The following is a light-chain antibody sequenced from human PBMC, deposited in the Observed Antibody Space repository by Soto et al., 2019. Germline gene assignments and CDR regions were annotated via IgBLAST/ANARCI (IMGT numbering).Light chain of an antibody. V-gene: IGKV1-9*01. CDR3: QQYNNWPQT. Sequence: DIQLTQSPSFLSASVGDRVTITCRASQAISTYLAWYQQKPGIAPKLLISAASTLQSGVPSRFSGRGSGTEFTLTISSLQSEDFAEYHCQQYNNWPQTFGQGTKVDIK. CDR2: AAS. CDR1: QAISTY. J-gene: IGKJ1*01.